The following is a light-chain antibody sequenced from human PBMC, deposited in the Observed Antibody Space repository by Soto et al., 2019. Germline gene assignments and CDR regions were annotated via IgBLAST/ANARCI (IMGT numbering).Light chain of an antibody. CDR3: QQYNDWWT. Sequence: EIVMTQSPATLSVSPGERATLSCRASQSISSSLAWYQQKPGQAPRLLIYSASTRATGIPARFSGSGSGTEFTLTISSLQSGDFAVYYCQQYNDWWTFGQGTKVEIK. CDR2: SAS. V-gene: IGKV3-15*01. CDR1: QSISSS. J-gene: IGKJ1*01.